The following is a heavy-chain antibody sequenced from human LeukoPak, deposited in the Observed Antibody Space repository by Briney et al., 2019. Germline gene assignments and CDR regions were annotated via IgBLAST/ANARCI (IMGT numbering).Heavy chain of an antibody. CDR3: ARDGRVWLAYDALDI. CDR1: GFTFSSYA. J-gene: IGHJ3*02. CDR2: ISYDGSNK. D-gene: IGHD6-19*01. Sequence: GGSLRLTCAASGFTFSSYAMHWVRQAPGKGLEWVAVISYDGSNKYYADSVKGRFTISRDNSKNTLYLQMNSLRAEDTAVYYCARDGRVWLAYDALDIWGQGTMVTVSS. V-gene: IGHV3-30*04.